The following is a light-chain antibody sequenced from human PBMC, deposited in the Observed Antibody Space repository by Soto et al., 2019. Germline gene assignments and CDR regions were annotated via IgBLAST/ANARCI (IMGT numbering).Light chain of an antibody. CDR1: QDITNY. CDR2: DAS. Sequence: DIQMTQSPSSLTASVGDSVAITCQASQDITNYLNWYQQKPGKAPKLLIYDASNLEPGVPSRFSGRGSGADYTLTISSLQPEDFATYYCQQSYNTPQTFGQGTKVDIK. V-gene: IGKV1-33*01. CDR3: QQSYNTPQT. J-gene: IGKJ1*01.